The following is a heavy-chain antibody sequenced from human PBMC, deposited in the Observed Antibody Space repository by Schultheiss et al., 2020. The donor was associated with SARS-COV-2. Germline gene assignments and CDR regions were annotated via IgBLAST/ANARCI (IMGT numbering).Heavy chain of an antibody. CDR2: IYYSGST. J-gene: IGHJ5*02. V-gene: IGHV4-30-4*08. D-gene: IGHD6-13*01. Sequence: SETLSLTCTVSGGSISSGGYYWSWIRQHPGKGLEWIGYIYYSGSTYYNPSLKSRVTISVDRSKNQFSLKLSSVTAADTAVYYCARDRIAVAGTRNVGYNWFDPWGQGTLVTVSS. CDR1: GGSISSGGYY. CDR3: ARDRIAVAGTRNVGYNWFDP.